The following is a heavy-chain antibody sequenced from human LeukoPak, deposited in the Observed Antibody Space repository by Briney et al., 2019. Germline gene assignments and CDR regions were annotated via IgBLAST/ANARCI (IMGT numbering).Heavy chain of an antibody. V-gene: IGHV4-39*01. CDR1: GGSISNSNYY. J-gene: IGHJ4*01. CDR2: VYYSGTT. D-gene: IGHD2-8*01. CDR3: VCLRGCNV. Sequence: SETLSLTCTVSGGSISNSNYYWAWIRQPPGKEPEWIGTVYYSGTTYYNPSLKSRVTISVDTSKNQFSLKLSSVAAADTAVYYCVCLRGCNVWGQEPWSPSPQ.